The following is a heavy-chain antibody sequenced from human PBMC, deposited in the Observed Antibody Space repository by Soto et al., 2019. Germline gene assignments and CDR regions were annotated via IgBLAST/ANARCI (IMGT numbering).Heavy chain of an antibody. J-gene: IGHJ5*02. CDR1: GFTFSSYA. V-gene: IGHV3-30-3*01. CDR3: ARLPYYDFWSAPRGQDNWFDP. CDR2: ISYDGSNK. Sequence: QVQLVESGGGVVQPGRSLRLSCAASGFTFSSYAMHWVRQAPGKGLEWVAVISYDGSNKYYADSVKGRFTISRDNSKNTLYRQMNSLRAEDTAVYYCARLPYYDFWSAPRGQDNWFDPWGQGTLVTVSS. D-gene: IGHD3-3*01.